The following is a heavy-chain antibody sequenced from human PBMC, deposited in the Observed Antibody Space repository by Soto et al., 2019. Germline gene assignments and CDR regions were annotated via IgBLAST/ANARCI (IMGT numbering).Heavy chain of an antibody. CDR3: ASDRCSGGGCYSLDF. V-gene: IGHV1-2*02. CDR2: INPNSGGT. D-gene: IGHD2-15*01. Sequence: QVRLVPSGAEVQKPGASVTVSCKASGYTFTGYYIHWVRQAPGQGLEWMGRINPNSGGTNYAQKFQGRVTMTRDTSISTAYRELSSLRSDDTAVDYCASDRCSGGGCYSLDFWGQGTLVTVSS. CDR1: GYTFTGYY. J-gene: IGHJ4*02.